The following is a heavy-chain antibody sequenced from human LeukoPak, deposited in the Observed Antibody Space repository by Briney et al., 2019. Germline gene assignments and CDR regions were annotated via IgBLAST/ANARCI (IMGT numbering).Heavy chain of an antibody. CDR3: ARGFHPLWGRHYYMDV. Sequence: ASVKVSCKASGYTFTSYYMHWVRQAPGQGLEWMGWISAYNGNTNYAQKFQGRVTMTRNTSISTAYMELSSLRSEDTAVYYCARGFHPLWGRHYYMDVWGKGTTVTISS. D-gene: IGHD3-16*01. J-gene: IGHJ6*03. CDR1: GYTFTSYY. V-gene: IGHV1-8*02. CDR2: ISAYNGNT.